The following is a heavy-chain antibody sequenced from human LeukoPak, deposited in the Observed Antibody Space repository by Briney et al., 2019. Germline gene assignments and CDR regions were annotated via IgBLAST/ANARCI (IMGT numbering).Heavy chain of an antibody. CDR3: ASGRQLGY. D-gene: IGHD6-13*01. CDR2: IKEDGSEK. CDR1: GFTFSNYW. J-gene: IGHJ4*02. V-gene: IGHV3-7*01. Sequence: GGSLSLSCAASGFTFSNYWMSWVRQAPGKGLEWVANIKEDGSEKYYVDSVKGRFTISRDNARNTLYLQMNSLRAEDTAVYYCASGRQLGYWGQGTLVTVSS.